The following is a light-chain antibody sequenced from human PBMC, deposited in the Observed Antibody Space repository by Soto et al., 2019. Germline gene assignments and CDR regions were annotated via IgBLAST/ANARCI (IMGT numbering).Light chain of an antibody. CDR3: NSFAGSRGYV. V-gene: IGLV2-14*01. J-gene: IGLJ1*01. CDR1: SSDVGGNNH. CDR2: GVT. Sequence: QSVLTQPASVSGSPGQSITISCAGTSSDVGGNNHVSWYQQHPGKAPKLIIYGVTNRPSGVSYRLSGSKSGNTASLTISGLQAEDEADYYCNSFAGSRGYVFGTGTKVTVL.